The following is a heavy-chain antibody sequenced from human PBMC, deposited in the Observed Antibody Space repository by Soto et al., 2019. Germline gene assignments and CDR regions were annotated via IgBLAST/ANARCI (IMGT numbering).Heavy chain of an antibody. D-gene: IGHD3-10*01. CDR2: ISKDGSKK. CDR3: ANPAVYYCGLGSHDEASDM. J-gene: IGHJ3*02. Sequence: QVQLVESGGGVVQPGRSLRLSCAASGFMFSGFGMHWVRQAPGKGLEWVAGISKDGSKKYYADSVKGRFTISRDNSKKTLYLQMNSRRADEKAVEYCANPAVYYCGLGSHDEASDMWGQGTVVTVFS. V-gene: IGHV3-30*18. CDR1: GFMFSGFG.